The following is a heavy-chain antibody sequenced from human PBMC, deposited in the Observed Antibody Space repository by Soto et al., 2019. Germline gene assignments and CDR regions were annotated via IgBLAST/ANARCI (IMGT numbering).Heavy chain of an antibody. Sequence: GSGPTLVNPTQTLTLTCTFSGFSLSTSGMCVSWIRQPPGKALEWLALIDWDDDKYYSTSLKTRLTISKDTSKNQVVLTITNMDPVDTATYYCARIRGYSSGWTNFDYWGQGTLVTVSS. D-gene: IGHD6-19*01. CDR3: ARIRGYSSGWTNFDY. CDR1: GFSLSTSGMC. V-gene: IGHV2-70*01. J-gene: IGHJ4*02. CDR2: IDWDDDK.